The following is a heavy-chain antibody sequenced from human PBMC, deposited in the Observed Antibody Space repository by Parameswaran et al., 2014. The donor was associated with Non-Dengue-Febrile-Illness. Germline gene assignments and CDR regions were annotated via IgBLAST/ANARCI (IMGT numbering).Heavy chain of an antibody. CDR2: IWYDGTNE. Sequence: WIRQPPGKGLEWVALIWYDGTNEYYADSVKGRFTISRDNSENTVYLQMNSLRAEDTAVYYCARLDLSGLGILDYWGQGTLVTVSS. J-gene: IGHJ4*02. V-gene: IGHV3-33*01. CDR3: ARLDLSGLGILDY. D-gene: IGHD3-10*01.